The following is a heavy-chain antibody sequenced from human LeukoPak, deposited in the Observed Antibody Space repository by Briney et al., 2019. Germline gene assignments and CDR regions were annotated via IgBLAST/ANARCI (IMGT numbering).Heavy chain of an antibody. J-gene: IGHJ3*02. D-gene: IGHD3-22*01. CDR1: GGSISTTNYY. CDR3: ARAYYDSSGYSVDAFDI. V-gene: IGHV4-39*07. Sequence: PSETLSLTCTVSGGSISTTNYYWGWIRQSPGKGLEWFGCVYYSGSTYYNPSLKSRVTMSVDTSKNQFSLKLSSVTAADTAVYYCARAYYDSSGYSVDAFDIWGQGTMVTVSS. CDR2: VYYSGST.